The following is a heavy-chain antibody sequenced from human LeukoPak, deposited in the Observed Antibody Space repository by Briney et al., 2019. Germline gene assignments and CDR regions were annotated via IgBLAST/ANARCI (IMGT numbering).Heavy chain of an antibody. Sequence: ASVKVSCKASGYTFTSYYMHWVRQAPGQGLEWMGIINPSGGSTSYAQKFQGRVTMTRDTSISTAYMELSRLRSDDTAVYYCARGVHITMIVDYWGQGTLVTVSS. J-gene: IGHJ4*02. CDR2: INPSGGST. CDR3: ARGVHITMIVDY. CDR1: GYTFTSYY. D-gene: IGHD3-22*01. V-gene: IGHV1-46*01.